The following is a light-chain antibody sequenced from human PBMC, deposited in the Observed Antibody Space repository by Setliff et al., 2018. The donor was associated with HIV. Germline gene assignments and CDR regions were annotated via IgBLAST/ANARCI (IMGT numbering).Light chain of an antibody. CDR3: SSYTSSSTEV. V-gene: IGLV2-14*01. J-gene: IGLJ1*01. CDR1: SSDVGGYNY. CDR2: EVR. Sequence: QSALAQPASVSGSPGQSITISCTGSSSDVGGYNYVSWYQQHPGKAPKLMIYEVRNRPSGVSNRFSGSKSGNTASLTISGLQAEDEADYYCSSYTSSSTEVFGTGTK.